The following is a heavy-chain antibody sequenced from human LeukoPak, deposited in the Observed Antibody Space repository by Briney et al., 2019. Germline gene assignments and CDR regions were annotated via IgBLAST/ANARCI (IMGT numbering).Heavy chain of an antibody. V-gene: IGHV3-72*01. CDR2: IRNKARRYTT. D-gene: IGHD7-27*01. CDR3: ARSPLGIAPFDS. Sequence: GGSLRLSCAASDFTFSDHHMDWVRQAPGEGLEWIARIRNKARRYTTEYAASVNGRFTISRDDSENSLYLQMDSLKTEDTAVYYCARSPLGIAPFDSWGQGTLVTVSS. J-gene: IGHJ4*02. CDR1: DFTFSDHH.